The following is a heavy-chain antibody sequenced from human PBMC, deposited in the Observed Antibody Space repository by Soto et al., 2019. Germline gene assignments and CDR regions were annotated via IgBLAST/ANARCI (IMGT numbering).Heavy chain of an antibody. CDR2: IYYSGST. CDR1: GGSVSSGSYY. J-gene: IGHJ6*02. V-gene: IGHV4-61*01. D-gene: IGHD6-13*01. CDR3: AASAVSYSSSWYGNYYGMDV. Sequence: QVQLQESGPGLVKPSETLSLTCTVSGGSVSSGSYYWSWIRQPPGKGLEWIGYIYYSGSTNYNPPLKSRVTISVDTSKNPFSLKLSSVTAADTAVYYCAASAVSYSSSWYGNYYGMDVWGQGTTVTVSS.